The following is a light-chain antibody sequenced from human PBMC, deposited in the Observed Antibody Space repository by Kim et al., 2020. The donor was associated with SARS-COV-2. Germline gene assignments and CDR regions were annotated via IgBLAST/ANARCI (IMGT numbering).Light chain of an antibody. V-gene: IGKV3-20*01. CDR2: GAS. J-gene: IGKJ3*01. CDR3: QQYGSAPPFT. CDR1: QSVSSSY. Sequence: EIVLTQSPGTLSLSPGERATLSCRASQSVSSSYLAWYQQKPGQAPRLLIYGASTRATGISDRFSGSGSGTDFTLTISRLEPDDFAVYYCQQYGSAPPFTFGPGTKVDIK.